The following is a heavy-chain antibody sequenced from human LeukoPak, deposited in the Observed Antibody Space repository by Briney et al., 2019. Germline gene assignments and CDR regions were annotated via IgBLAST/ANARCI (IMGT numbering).Heavy chain of an antibody. CDR2: IYSGGST. V-gene: IGHV3-53*01. J-gene: IGHJ4*02. CDR1: GFTVSSNY. Sequence: GESLKISCAASGFTVSSNYMSWVRQAPGKGLEWVSVIYSGGSTYYADSVKGRFTISRDNSKNTLYLQMNSLRAEDTAVYYCARDWRRYYFDYWGQGTLVTVSS. CDR3: ARDWRRYYFDY. D-gene: IGHD3-3*01.